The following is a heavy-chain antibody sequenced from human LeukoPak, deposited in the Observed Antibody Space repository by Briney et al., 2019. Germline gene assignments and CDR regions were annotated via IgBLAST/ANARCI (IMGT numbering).Heavy chain of an antibody. V-gene: IGHV1-18*01. J-gene: IGHJ6*03. Sequence: ASVKVSCKASGYTFTSYGISWVRQAPGQGLEWMGWISAYNGNTNYAQKLQGRVTMTTDTSTSTAYMELRSLRSDDTAVYYCAKSFRGEAPFGQVVITYYYYYYMDVWGKGTTVTVSS. D-gene: IGHD3-22*01. CDR1: GYTFTSYG. CDR3: AKSFRGEAPFGQVVITYYYYYYMDV. CDR2: ISAYNGNT.